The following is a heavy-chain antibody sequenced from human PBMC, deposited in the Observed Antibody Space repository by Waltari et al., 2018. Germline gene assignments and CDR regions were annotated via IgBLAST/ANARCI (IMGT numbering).Heavy chain of an antibody. J-gene: IGHJ6*03. D-gene: IGHD6-19*01. CDR1: GFTFSSYS. CDR3: ARASGGGWYGHYYYSYRDV. Sequence: EVQLVESGGGLVKPGGSLRLSCAASGFTFSSYSMNWVRQAPGKGLERVASISSSSSYRAYACSWKGRSTTARDNAKNSLYLEMNSLRAEDTAVYYCARASGGGWYGHYYYSYRDVWGKGTTVTVSS. V-gene: IGHV3-21*01. CDR2: ISSSSSYR.